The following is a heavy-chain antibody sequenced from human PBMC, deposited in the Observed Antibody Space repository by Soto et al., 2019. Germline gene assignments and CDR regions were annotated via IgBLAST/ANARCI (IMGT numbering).Heavy chain of an antibody. V-gene: IGHV3-11*06. CDR1: GFTFSDYY. CDR3: ARDRLRVSATGNNWFDP. CDR2: ISSSSSYT. D-gene: IGHD2-21*02. J-gene: IGHJ5*02. Sequence: GGSLRLSCAASGFTFSDYYMNWIRQAPGKGLERVSYISSSSSYTNYADSVKGRFTISRDNAKNPQYLQMNSLRAEDTAVDYCARDRLRVSATGNNWFDPWGQGTLVTVSS.